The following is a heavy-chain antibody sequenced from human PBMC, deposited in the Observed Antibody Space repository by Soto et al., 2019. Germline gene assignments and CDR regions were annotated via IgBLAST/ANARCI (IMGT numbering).Heavy chain of an antibody. J-gene: IGHJ4*02. Sequence: PSETLSLTCTVSGGSITTGGYYWSWIRQLPGKGLEWIGHRYYSESTYYNPSLKSRVSISLDTSKNQFSLKPSFVTAADTAMYYCARTKCSGGSCCSWSLDYWGQGTPVTVSS. V-gene: IGHV4-31*03. CDR3: ARTKCSGGSCCSWSLDY. D-gene: IGHD2-15*01. CDR2: RYYSEST. CDR1: GGSITTGGYY.